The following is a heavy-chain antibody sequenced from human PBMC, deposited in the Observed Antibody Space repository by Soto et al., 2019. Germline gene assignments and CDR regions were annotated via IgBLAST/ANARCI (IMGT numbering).Heavy chain of an antibody. CDR1: GFTFSSYA. CDR2: ISGSGGST. V-gene: IGHV3-23*01. Sequence: GGSLRLSCAASGFTFSSYAMSWVRQAPGKGLEWVSAISGSGGSTYYADSVKGRFTISRDNSKNTLYLQMNSLRAEDTAVYYCANLIGSWSGYYQRADFDYWGQGTLVTVSS. CDR3: ANLIGSWSGYYQRADFDY. D-gene: IGHD3-3*01. J-gene: IGHJ4*02.